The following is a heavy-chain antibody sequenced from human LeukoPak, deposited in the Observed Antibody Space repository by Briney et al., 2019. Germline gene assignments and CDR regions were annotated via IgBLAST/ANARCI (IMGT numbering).Heavy chain of an antibody. J-gene: IGHJ4*02. CDR2: IRTAGKHI. V-gene: IGHV3-21*06. Sequence: PGGSLRLSCAGSGFIFSSYNMNWVRQAPGKGLEWVSSIRTAGKHIYYADSVRDRFAISRDDATNSLYLQMNNLGVDDTAVYYCATYSGTYRDHWGQGTLVTVSS. D-gene: IGHD1-26*01. CDR1: GFIFSSYN. CDR3: ATYSGTYRDH.